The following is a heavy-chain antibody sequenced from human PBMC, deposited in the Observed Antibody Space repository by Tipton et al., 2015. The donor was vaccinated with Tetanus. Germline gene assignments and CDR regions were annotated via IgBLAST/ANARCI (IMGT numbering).Heavy chain of an antibody. CDR2: IYPGDSDT. J-gene: IGHJ4*02. Sequence: QSGAEVKEPGDSLRISCKGSGYTFTNYWIGWVRQMPGEGLEWMGIIYPGDSDTRYSPSFQGQVTISVDKSISTAYLQWCGLKASDTATYYCARYGSGFPDYWGQGTLVTVSS. CDR3: ARYGSGFPDY. V-gene: IGHV5-51*01. CDR1: GYTFTNYW. D-gene: IGHD6-19*01.